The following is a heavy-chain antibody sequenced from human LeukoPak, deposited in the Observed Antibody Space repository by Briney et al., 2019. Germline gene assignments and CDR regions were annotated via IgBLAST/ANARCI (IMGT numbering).Heavy chain of an antibody. Sequence: SETLSLTCTVSGGSISSYYWSWIRQPPGEGLEWIGYIYYSGSTNYNPSLKSRVTISVDTSKNQFSLKLSSVTAADTAVYYCARDRGIAVAGSKGYYYYGMDVWGQGTTVTVSS. J-gene: IGHJ6*02. CDR3: ARDRGIAVAGSKGYYYYGMDV. V-gene: IGHV4-59*01. CDR2: IYYSGST. D-gene: IGHD6-19*01. CDR1: GGSISSYY.